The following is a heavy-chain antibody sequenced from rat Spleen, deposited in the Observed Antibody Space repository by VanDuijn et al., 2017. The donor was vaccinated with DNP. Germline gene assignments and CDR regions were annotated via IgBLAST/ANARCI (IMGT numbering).Heavy chain of an antibody. D-gene: IGHD1-10*01. V-gene: IGHV2-4*01. CDR3: TRDNNNWYFDF. J-gene: IGHJ1*01. CDR1: GFSLTSYG. Sequence: QVQLKESGPGLVQPSQTLSLTCTVSGFSLTSYGVSWVRQPPGKGLEWIAAISTGGNTYFNAALRSRLSISRDTSKNQVFLEMNRLQADDTGTYYCTRDNNNWYFDFWGPGTMVTVSS. CDR2: ISTGGNT.